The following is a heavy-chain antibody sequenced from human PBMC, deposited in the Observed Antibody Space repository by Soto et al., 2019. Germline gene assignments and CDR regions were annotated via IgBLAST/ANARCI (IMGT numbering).Heavy chain of an antibody. CDR3: VKTDDFWSGYLSDPGYFDY. CDR1: GFTFSSYA. J-gene: IGHJ4*02. CDR2: ISSNGGST. Sequence: GGSLRLSCSASGFTFSSYAMHWVRQAPGKGLEYVSAISSNGGSTYYADSVKGRFTISRDNSKNTLYLQMSSLRAEDTAVYYCVKTDDFWSGYLSDPGYFDYWGQGTLVTVSS. D-gene: IGHD3-3*01. V-gene: IGHV3-64D*08.